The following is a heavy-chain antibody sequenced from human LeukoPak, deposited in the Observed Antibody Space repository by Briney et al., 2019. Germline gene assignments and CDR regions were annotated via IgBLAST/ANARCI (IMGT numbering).Heavy chain of an antibody. J-gene: IGHJ6*03. V-gene: IGHV1-69*04. Sequence: SXKVSCKASGGTFSSYTISWVRQAPGQGHEWMGRIIPILGIGNYAQKFQGRVTITADKSTSTAYMELSSLRSEDTAVYYCAREDYMDVWGKGTTVTVSS. CDR3: AREDYMDV. CDR1: GGTFSSYT. CDR2: IIPILGIG.